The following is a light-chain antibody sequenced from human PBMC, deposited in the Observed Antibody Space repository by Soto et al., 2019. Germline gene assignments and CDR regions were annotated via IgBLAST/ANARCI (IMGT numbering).Light chain of an antibody. CDR3: AAWDDSLNGTHL. CDR1: RSNIGSNT. Sequence: QSVLTQPPSASGTPGQRVTISCSGSRSNIGSNTVNWFQQLPGTAPKLLIYSDNQRPSGVPGRFSGSKSGTSASLAISGLQSEDEDDYYCAAWDDSLNGTHLFGNGTKVTVX. J-gene: IGLJ1*01. CDR2: SDN. V-gene: IGLV1-44*01.